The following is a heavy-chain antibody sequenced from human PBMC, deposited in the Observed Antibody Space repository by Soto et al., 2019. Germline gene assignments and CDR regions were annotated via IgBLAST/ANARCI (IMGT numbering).Heavy chain of an antibody. CDR2: IYPGDSDT. CDR1: GYSFTSYW. J-gene: IGHJ5*02. Sequence: PGESLKISCKGSGYSFTSYWIGWVRQMPGKGLEWMGIIYPGDSDTRYSPSFQGQVTISADKSISTAYLQWSSLKASDTAMYYCARLRGIAARRGSWFAPWGQGTLVTVSS. D-gene: IGHD6-6*01. V-gene: IGHV5-51*01. CDR3: ARLRGIAARRGSWFAP.